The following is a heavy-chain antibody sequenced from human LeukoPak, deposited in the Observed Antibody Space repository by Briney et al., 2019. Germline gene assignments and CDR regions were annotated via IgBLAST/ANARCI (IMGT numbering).Heavy chain of an antibody. J-gene: IGHJ5*02. D-gene: IGHD3-3*01. CDR3: ARAKISRKIFIGTRPLKGWFDP. CDR2: IYYSGST. V-gene: IGHV4-31*03. CDR1: GGSISSGGYY. Sequence: SQTLSLTCTVSGGSISSGGYYWSWIRQHPGKGLEWIGYIYYSGSTYYNPSLKCRVTISVDTSKNQFSLKLSSVTAADRAVYYCARAKISRKIFIGTRPLKGWFDPWGQGTLVTVSS.